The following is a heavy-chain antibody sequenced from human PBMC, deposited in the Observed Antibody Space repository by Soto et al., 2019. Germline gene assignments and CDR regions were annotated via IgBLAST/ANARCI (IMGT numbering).Heavy chain of an antibody. CDR1: GFTFITYG. Sequence: GGSLRLSCAASGFTFITYGISWVRQAPGKGLEWVANIKQDGSEKYYVDSAKGRFTISRDNAKNSLYLQMNSLRSEDTAVYYCAGSPSSDYVLDWGQGTLVTVSS. J-gene: IGHJ4*02. CDR2: IKQDGSEK. CDR3: AGSPSSDYVLD. V-gene: IGHV3-7*01. D-gene: IGHD3-16*01.